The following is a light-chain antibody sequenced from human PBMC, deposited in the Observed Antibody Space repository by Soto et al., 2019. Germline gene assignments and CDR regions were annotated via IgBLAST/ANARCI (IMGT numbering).Light chain of an antibody. Sequence: EIVLTQSPGTLSLSPGERATLSCRASQSVSRNYLAWFQKKPGQAPRLLIYDASTRATGIPDRFGGSGSGTDFTLTISSLEPEDFAVYFCQQYFTSPMTFGQGTRLEIK. V-gene: IGKV3-20*01. CDR3: QQYFTSPMT. CDR2: DAS. J-gene: IGKJ5*01. CDR1: QSVSRNY.